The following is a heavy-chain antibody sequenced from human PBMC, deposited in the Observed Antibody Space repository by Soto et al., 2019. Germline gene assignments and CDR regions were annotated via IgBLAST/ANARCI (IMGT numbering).Heavy chain of an antibody. Sequence: GGSLRLYCAASGFTFSSYAMHWVRQAPGKGLEWVAVISYDGSNKYYADSVKGRFTISRDNSKNTLYLQMNSLRAEDTAVYYCARDEAVAGNWFDPWGQGTLVTVSS. CDR2: ISYDGSNK. CDR1: GFTFSSYA. J-gene: IGHJ5*02. CDR3: ARDEAVAGNWFDP. V-gene: IGHV3-30-3*01. D-gene: IGHD6-19*01.